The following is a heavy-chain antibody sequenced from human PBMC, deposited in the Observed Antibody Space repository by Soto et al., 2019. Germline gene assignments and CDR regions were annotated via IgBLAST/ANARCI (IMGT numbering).Heavy chain of an antibody. V-gene: IGHV3-53*04. Sequence: PGGSLRLSCAASGFTVSSNYMSWVRQAPGKGLEWVSVIYSGGSTYYADSVKGRFTISRHNSKNTLYLQMNSLRAEDTAVYYCARDLRYSSGWYEYWGQGTLVTVSS. J-gene: IGHJ4*02. CDR3: ARDLRYSSGWYEY. CDR2: IYSGGST. D-gene: IGHD6-19*01. CDR1: GFTVSSNY.